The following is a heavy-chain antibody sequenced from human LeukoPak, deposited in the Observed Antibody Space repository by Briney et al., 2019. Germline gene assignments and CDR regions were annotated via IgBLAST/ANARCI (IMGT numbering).Heavy chain of an antibody. Sequence: PGGSLRLSCAASGFTFSSYWMHWVRQAPGKGLVWVSHISTDGSSTNSADSVKGRLTISRDNAKNTLYLQMNSLRAEDTAVYYCVREYSSSSGRAFDMWGQGTMVTVSP. CDR2: ISTDGSST. CDR1: GFTFSSYW. V-gene: IGHV3-74*01. J-gene: IGHJ3*02. CDR3: VREYSSSSGRAFDM. D-gene: IGHD6-6*01.